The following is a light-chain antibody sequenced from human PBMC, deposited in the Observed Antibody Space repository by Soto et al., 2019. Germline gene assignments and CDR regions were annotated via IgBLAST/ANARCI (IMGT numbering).Light chain of an antibody. J-gene: IGLJ3*02. CDR3: SSFTSSNTGV. V-gene: IGLV2-14*01. Sequence: QSVLTQPASVSGSPGQSITISCTGTSSDVGGYKYVSWYQQHPDKAPKLMIYEVTNRPSGVSNRFSGSKSGNTASLTISGRQAEDEADYYCSSFTSSNTGVFGGGTKLTVL. CDR2: EVT. CDR1: SSDVGGYKY.